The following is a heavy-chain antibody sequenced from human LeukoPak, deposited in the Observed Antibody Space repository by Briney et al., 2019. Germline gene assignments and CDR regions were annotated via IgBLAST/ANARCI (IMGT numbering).Heavy chain of an antibody. CDR1: GGSISSNSYY. J-gene: IGHJ3*02. CDR2: IYTSGSI. V-gene: IGHV4-61*02. Sequence: SETLSLTCTVSGGSISSNSYYWSWIRQPAGKGLEWIGRIYTSGSINYNPSLKSRVTISVDTSKNQFSLKLSSVTAADTAVYYCARGAYSFDTWGQGTMVTVSS. CDR3: ARGAYSFDT. D-gene: IGHD2-21*01.